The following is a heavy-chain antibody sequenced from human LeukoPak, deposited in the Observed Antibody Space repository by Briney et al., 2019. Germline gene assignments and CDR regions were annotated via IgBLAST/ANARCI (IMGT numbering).Heavy chain of an antibody. Sequence: SETLSLTCSVSDDSITIYYWTWIRQPPGKGLEWIGSIYYSGSTYYNPSLKSRVTISVDTSKDQFSLKLSSVTAADTAVYYCARGVYFWSGSYADYWGQGTLVTVSS. V-gene: IGHV4-59*12. D-gene: IGHD3-3*01. CDR2: IYYSGST. J-gene: IGHJ4*02. CDR3: ARGVYFWSGSYADY. CDR1: DDSITIYY.